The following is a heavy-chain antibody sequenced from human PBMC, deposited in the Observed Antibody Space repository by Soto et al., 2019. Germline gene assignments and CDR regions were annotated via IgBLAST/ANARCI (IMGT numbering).Heavy chain of an antibody. Sequence: DVQLLESGGGLVQPGGSLRVSCVASGFTFNTHAMGWVRQAPGKGLEWVSGISSGGGDTYYADSVRGRFTISRDNSRNTLYLQMISLRAEDTAVYYCAKDWGRVTCYDSWGQGTLVTVSS. V-gene: IGHV3-23*01. CDR3: AKDWGRVTCYDS. CDR2: ISSGGGDT. D-gene: IGHD2-15*01. J-gene: IGHJ5*01. CDR1: GFTFNTHA.